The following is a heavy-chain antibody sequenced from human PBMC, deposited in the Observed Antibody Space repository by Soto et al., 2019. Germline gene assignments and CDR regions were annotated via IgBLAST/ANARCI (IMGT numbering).Heavy chain of an antibody. D-gene: IGHD3-10*01. Sequence: GESLKISCKGSGYSFTSYWIGWVRQMPGKGLEWMGIIYPGDSDTRYSPSFQGQVTISADKSISTAYLQWSSLKASDTAMYYCASSRSSGSYYAKPYYYGMDVWGQGTTVTVSS. CDR2: IYPGDSDT. CDR1: GYSFTSYW. V-gene: IGHV5-51*01. CDR3: ASSRSSGSYYAKPYYYGMDV. J-gene: IGHJ6*02.